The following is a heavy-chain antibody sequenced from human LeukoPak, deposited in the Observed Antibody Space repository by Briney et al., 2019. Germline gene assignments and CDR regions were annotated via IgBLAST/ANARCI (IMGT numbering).Heavy chain of an antibody. CDR2: INPNSGGT. CDR1: GYTFTGYY. Sequence: ASVKVSCKASGYTFTGYYMHWVRQAPGQGLEWMGWINPNSGGTNYAQKFQGRVTMTRDTSISTAYMELSRLRSDDTAVYYCARGQTFYGDYDWFDPWGQGTLATVSS. V-gene: IGHV1-2*02. CDR3: ARGQTFYGDYDWFDP. D-gene: IGHD4-17*01. J-gene: IGHJ5*02.